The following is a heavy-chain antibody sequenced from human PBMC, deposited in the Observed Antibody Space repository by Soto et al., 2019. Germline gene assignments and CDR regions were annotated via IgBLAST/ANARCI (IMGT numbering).Heavy chain of an antibody. Sequence: GGSLILSCAASGFTFSSYAMSWVRQAPGKGLEWVSAISGSGGSTYYADSVKGRFTISRDNSKNTLYLQMNSLRAEDTAVYYCAKDRVTMRVVVPVGAFDIWGQGTMVTVSS. CDR3: AKDRVTMRVVVPVGAFDI. J-gene: IGHJ3*02. D-gene: IGHD3-22*01. CDR1: GFTFSSYA. CDR2: ISGSGGST. V-gene: IGHV3-23*01.